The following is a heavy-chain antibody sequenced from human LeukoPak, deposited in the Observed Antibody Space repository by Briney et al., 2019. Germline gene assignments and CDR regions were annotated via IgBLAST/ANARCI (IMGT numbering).Heavy chain of an antibody. Sequence: GGSLRLSCAASGFTFSSYWMHWVRQAPGKGLVWVSRINSYGSSTSYADSVKGRFTISRDNAKNTLYLQMNSLRAEDTAVYYCARAGGGYSYGHQGYWGQGTLVTVSS. D-gene: IGHD5-18*01. CDR3: ARAGGGYSYGHQGY. V-gene: IGHV3-74*01. CDR1: GFTFSSYW. CDR2: INSYGSST. J-gene: IGHJ4*02.